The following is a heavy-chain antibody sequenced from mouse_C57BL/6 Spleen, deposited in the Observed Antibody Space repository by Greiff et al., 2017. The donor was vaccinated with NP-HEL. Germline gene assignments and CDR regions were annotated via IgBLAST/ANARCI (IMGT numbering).Heavy chain of an antibody. J-gene: IGHJ3*01. CDR3: ARLNYGETWFAY. CDR1: GYTFTSYW. CDR2: IHPNSGST. Sequence: QVQLQQPGAELVKPGASVKLSCKASGYTFTSYWMHWVKQRPGQGLEWIGMIHPNSGSTNYNEKFKSKATLTVDKSSSTAYMQLSSLTSEDSAVYYCARLNYGETWFAYWGQGTLVTVSA. D-gene: IGHD1-1*01. V-gene: IGHV1-64*01.